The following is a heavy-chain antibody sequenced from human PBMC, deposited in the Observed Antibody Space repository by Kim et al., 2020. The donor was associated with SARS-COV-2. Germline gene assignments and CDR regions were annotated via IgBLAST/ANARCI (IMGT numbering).Heavy chain of an antibody. J-gene: IGHJ6*02. V-gene: IGHV4-34*01. CDR1: GGSFSGYY. D-gene: IGHD3-9*01. CDR3: AIGNLLRYFDWSSPYYYGMDV. CDR2: INHSGST. Sequence: SETLSLTCAVYGGSFSGYYWSWIRQPPGKGLEWIGEINHSGSTNYNPSLKSRVTISVDTSKNQFSLKLSSVTAADTAVYYCAIGNLLRYFDWSSPYYYGMDVWGQGTTVTVSS.